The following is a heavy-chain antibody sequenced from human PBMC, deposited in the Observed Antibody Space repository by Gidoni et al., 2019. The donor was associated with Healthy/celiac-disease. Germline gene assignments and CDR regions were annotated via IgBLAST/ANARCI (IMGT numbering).Heavy chain of an antibody. V-gene: IGHV4-39*01. J-gene: IGHJ4*02. CDR3: ARLPLDYGGAFDY. CDR1: GGSISSSSYY. D-gene: IGHD4-17*01. Sequence: QLQLQESGPGLVKPSETLSLTCTVSGGSISSSSYYWGWIRQPPGKGLEWIGSIYYSGSTYYNPSLKSRVTISVDTSKNQFSLKLSSVTAADTAVYYCARLPLDYGGAFDYWGQGTLVTVSS. CDR2: IYYSGST.